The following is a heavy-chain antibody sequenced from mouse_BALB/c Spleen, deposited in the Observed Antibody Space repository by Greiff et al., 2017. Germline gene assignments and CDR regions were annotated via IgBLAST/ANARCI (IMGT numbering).Heavy chain of an antibody. CDR3: ARHLHYYGSRDAMDY. CDR2: ISSGGGST. D-gene: IGHD1-1*01. V-gene: IGHV5-12-1*01. Sequence: EVMLVESGGGLVKPGGSLKLSCAASGFAFSSYDMSWVRQTPEKRLEWVAYISSGGGSTYYPDTVKGRFTISRDNAKNTLYLQMSSLKSEDTAMYYCARHLHYYGSRDAMDYWGQGTSVTVSS. J-gene: IGHJ4*01. CDR1: GFAFSSYD.